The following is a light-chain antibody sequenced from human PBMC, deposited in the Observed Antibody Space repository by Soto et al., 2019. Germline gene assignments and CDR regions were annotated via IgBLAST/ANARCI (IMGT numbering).Light chain of an antibody. V-gene: IGLV2-11*01. CDR3: CSYAGSLVV. Sequence: QSALTQPRSVSGSPGQSVTISCTGSSSDIGRYNYVSWYQQFPGKAPKLMIYDVSERPSGVPDRFSGSKSDNTASLTISGLQAEDEADYYCCSYAGSLVVFGGGTQLTVL. CDR1: SSDIGRYNY. J-gene: IGLJ2*01. CDR2: DVS.